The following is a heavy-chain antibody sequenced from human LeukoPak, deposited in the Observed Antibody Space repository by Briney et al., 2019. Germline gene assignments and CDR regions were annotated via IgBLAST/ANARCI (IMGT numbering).Heavy chain of an antibody. CDR2: VHNTGKI. D-gene: IGHD3-22*01. Sequence: SEILSLTCTVSGDSISNSYWSWIRQPPGKRLEWLGYVHNTGKINYNPSLNNRATISVDMSKSQFSLTLTSVTLADTAVYYCARGYYGRSGFSNPFDPWGQGTLVTVSA. V-gene: IGHV4-59*01. J-gene: IGHJ5*02. CDR3: ARGYYGRSGFSNPFDP. CDR1: GDSISNSY.